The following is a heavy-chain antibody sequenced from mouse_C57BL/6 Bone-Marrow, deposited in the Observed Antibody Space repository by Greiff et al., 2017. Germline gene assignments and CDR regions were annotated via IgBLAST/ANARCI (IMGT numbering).Heavy chain of an antibody. Sequence: QVQLKQSGAELVMPGASVKLSCKASGYTFTSYWMHWVKQRPGQGLEWIGEIDPSDSYTNYNQKFKGKSTLTVDKSSSTAYMQLSSLTSADSAVYDCARSFYYYGSSCAMDYWGQGTSVTGSS. CDR3: ARSFYYYGSSCAMDY. CDR1: GYTFTSYW. V-gene: IGHV1-69*01. J-gene: IGHJ4*01. CDR2: IDPSDSYT. D-gene: IGHD1-1*01.